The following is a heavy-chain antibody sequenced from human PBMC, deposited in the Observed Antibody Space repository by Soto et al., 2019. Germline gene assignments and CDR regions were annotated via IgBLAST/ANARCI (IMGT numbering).Heavy chain of an antibody. Sequence: SETLSLTCTVSGGSISSGDYYWSWIRQPPGKGLEWIGYNYYSGITYYNPSLKSRVTISLDTSKNQFSLKLSSVTAADTAVYYCARGSSIAGLYYGMDVWGQGTTVTVSS. CDR3: ARGSSIAGLYYGMDV. J-gene: IGHJ6*02. D-gene: IGHD6-6*01. CDR2: NYYSGIT. V-gene: IGHV4-30-4*01. CDR1: GGSISSGDYY.